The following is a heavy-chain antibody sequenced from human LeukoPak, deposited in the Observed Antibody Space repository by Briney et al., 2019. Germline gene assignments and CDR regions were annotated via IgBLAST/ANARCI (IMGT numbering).Heavy chain of an antibody. J-gene: IGHJ5*02. CDR3: AKGGSGYFLDL. D-gene: IGHD3-22*01. CDR1: GFIFNNYC. CDR2: ISNDGGGT. Sequence: GGSLRLSCAASGFIFNNYCLVWVRQAPGKGLEWVSAISNDGGGTTYAEFVKGRFTISRDNSKNTLFLQMNSLRGEDTALYYCAKGGSGYFLDLWGQGTLVTVSS. V-gene: IGHV3-23*01.